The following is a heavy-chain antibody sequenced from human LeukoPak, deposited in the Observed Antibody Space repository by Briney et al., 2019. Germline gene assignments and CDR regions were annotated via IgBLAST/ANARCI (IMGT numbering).Heavy chain of an antibody. J-gene: IGHJ4*02. CDR2: ISGSGGST. CDR3: AKGDRYSSGFDY. Sequence: GGSLGLSCAASGFTFSSYAMSWVRQAPGKGLEWVSAISGSGGSTYYADSVKGRFTISRDNSKNTLYLQMNSLRAEDTAVYYCAKGDRYSSGFDYWGQGTLVTVSS. D-gene: IGHD6-19*01. V-gene: IGHV3-23*01. CDR1: GFTFSSYA.